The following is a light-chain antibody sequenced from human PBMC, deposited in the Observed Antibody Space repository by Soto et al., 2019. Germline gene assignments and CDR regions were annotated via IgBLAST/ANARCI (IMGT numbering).Light chain of an antibody. V-gene: IGKV3-20*01. Sequence: EIVLTQSPGTLSLSPGERGTLSCMASQTVNSNYLACYQRKPGQAPRLLIYGASDRATDIPHRFSGSGSVTVFTLTITRLEPEDCAVYFCQQYGSSPPTFGQGTKVEIK. CDR2: GAS. CDR3: QQYGSSPPT. J-gene: IGKJ1*01. CDR1: QTVNSNY.